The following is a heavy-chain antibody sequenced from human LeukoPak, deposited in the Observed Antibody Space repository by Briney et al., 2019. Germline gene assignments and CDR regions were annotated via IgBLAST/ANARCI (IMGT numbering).Heavy chain of an antibody. CDR3: ARALWIVVVPAAIRFDP. Sequence: SETLSLTCAVSGGSFSDYYRNWIRQPPGKGLEWIGEINHSGSTNYNPSIKSRVTISIDTSKNQFSLKLSSVTAADTAVYYCARALWIVVVPAAIRFDPWGQGTLVTVSS. CDR2: INHSGST. V-gene: IGHV4-34*01. J-gene: IGHJ5*02. CDR1: GGSFSDYY. D-gene: IGHD2-2*01.